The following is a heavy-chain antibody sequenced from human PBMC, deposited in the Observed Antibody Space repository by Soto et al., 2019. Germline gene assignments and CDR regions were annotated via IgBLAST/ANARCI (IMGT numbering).Heavy chain of an antibody. V-gene: IGHV3-23*01. D-gene: IGHD2-15*01. J-gene: IGHJ3*02. CDR3: AKDGEDIVVVVAATRSGGFAI. CDR2: ISGSGGST. Sequence: GGSLRLSCAASGFTFSSYAMSWVRQAPGKGLEWVSAISGSGGSTYYADSVKGRFTISRDNSKNTLYLQMNSLRAEDTAVYYCAKDGEDIVVVVAATRSGGFAIWGQGTMVTVSS. CDR1: GFTFSSYA.